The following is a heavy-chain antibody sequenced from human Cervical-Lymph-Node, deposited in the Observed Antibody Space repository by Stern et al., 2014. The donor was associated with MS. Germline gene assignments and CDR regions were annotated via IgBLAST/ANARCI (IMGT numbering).Heavy chain of an antibody. D-gene: IGHD6-13*01. CDR2: IDWDDDK. V-gene: IGHV2-70*04. CDR3: ARVRPVRGSSWYYFDS. Sequence: ESGPALVKPTQTLTLTCTFSGFSLSTTGMRVSWIRQPPGKALEWLARIDWDDDKFYRTSLKTRLTISKDSSKNQVVLTMTEMDPDDTATYYCARVRPVRGSSWYYFDSWGQGTLVTVSS. J-gene: IGHJ4*02. CDR1: GFSLSTTGMR.